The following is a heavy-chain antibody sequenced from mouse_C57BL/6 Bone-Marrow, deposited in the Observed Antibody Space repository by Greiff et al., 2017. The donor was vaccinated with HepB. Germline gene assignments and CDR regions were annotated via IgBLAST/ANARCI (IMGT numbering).Heavy chain of an antibody. CDR3: ARTGYYGSSYGAY. J-gene: IGHJ3*01. CDR2: IWSGGST. D-gene: IGHD1-1*01. CDR1: GFSLTSYG. Sequence: VMLVESGPGLVQPSQSLSITCTVSGFSLTSYGVHWVRQSPGKGLEWLGVIWSGGSTDYNAAFISRLSISKDNSKSQVFFKMNSLQADDTAIYYCARTGYYGSSYGAYWGQGTLVTVSA. V-gene: IGHV2-2*01.